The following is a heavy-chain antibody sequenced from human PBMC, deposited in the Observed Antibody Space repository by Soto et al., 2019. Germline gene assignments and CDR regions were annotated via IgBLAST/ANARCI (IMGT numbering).Heavy chain of an antibody. J-gene: IGHJ6*02. CDR3: VKDMGQAAVGIRYPYGFAV. CDR1: GFTVSSVG. V-gene: IGHV3-64D*06. D-gene: IGHD6-13*01. Sequence: GGSLRLSCSGSGFTVSSVGSHWVRQAPGKGLEHVSTLSSNGIGTYYADSVKGRFTFSIDTSKNTLYLQMSRLRTEDTAVYYCVKDMGQAAVGIRYPYGFAVWGLGTTVTVSS. CDR2: LSSNGIGT.